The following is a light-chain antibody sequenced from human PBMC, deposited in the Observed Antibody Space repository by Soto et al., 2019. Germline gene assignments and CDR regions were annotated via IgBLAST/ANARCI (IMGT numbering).Light chain of an antibody. V-gene: IGLV1-47*01. J-gene: IGLJ3*02. CDR2: KNN. CDR3: AASDDSLSGPV. Sequence: QSVLTQPPSASGTPGQRVTISCSGSSSNIGSNYVYWYQQLPGTAPKVLIYKNNQRPSGVPDRFSGSKSGTSASLAISGLRSEDEADYYCAASDDSLSGPVFGGGTKVTVL. CDR1: SSNIGSNY.